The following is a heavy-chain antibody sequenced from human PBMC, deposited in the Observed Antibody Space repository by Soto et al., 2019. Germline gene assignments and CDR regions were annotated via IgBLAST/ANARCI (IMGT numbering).Heavy chain of an antibody. CDR3: ATMATPVTELYSFDY. V-gene: IGHV4-30-4*01. Sequence: SETLSLTCTVSGGSISRGNYSWSWIRQPPGKGLEWIGFISYSGTTHYSASLRSRVSISVDTSKNQFSLDLSSVTAADTAVYYCATMATPVTELYSFDYWGKGTLVT. J-gene: IGHJ4*02. CDR1: GGSISRGNYS. D-gene: IGHD4-17*01. CDR2: ISYSGTT.